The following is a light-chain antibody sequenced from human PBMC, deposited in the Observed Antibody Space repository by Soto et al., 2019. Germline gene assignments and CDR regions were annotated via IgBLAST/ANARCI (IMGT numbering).Light chain of an antibody. CDR3: QQYGSLTRT. CDR1: QSVSSTY. CDR2: GAS. V-gene: IGKV3-20*01. J-gene: IGKJ1*01. Sequence: ETKLTQYPGTVSWSGGERATLSWGASQSVSSTYLAWYQQKPGQAPRLLIYGASSRATGIPERLSGSGSVTDLTITISRLETEDFAVYFCQQYGSLTRTFGQGTKVDIK.